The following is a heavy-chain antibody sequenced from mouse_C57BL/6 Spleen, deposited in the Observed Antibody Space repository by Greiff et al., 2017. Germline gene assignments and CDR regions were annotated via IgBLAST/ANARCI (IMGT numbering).Heavy chain of an antibody. CDR2: INPNNGGT. V-gene: IGHV1-18*01. CDR1: GYTFTDYN. Sequence: VQLKESGPELVKPGASVKIPCKASGYTFTDYNMDWVKQSHGKSLEWIGDINPNNGGTIYNQKFKGKATLTVDKSSSTAYMELRSLTSEDTAVYYCARGSYGNLDYWGQGTTLTVSS. J-gene: IGHJ2*01. CDR3: ARGSYGNLDY. D-gene: IGHD2-10*02.